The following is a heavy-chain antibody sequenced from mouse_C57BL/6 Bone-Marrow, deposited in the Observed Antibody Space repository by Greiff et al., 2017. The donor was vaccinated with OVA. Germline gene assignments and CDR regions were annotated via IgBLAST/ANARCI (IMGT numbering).Heavy chain of an antibody. D-gene: IGHD2-4*01. V-gene: IGHV1-15*01. CDR1: GYTFTDYE. CDR2: LAPETVGT. CDR3: TRWGLRYFDY. J-gene: IGHJ2*01. Sequence: QVQLQQSGAELVRPGASVTLSCKASGYTFTDYEMHWVQQTPVHGLEWIGALAPETVGTASNQKFTGKAILTADKSSSTAYRESRSLTSEDAAVYYCTRWGLRYFDYWGQGTTRTVSS.